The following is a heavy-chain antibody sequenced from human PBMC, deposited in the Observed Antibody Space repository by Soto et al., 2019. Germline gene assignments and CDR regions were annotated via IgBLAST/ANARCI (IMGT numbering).Heavy chain of an antibody. CDR3: ARGGTRYCSGGSCYLAAFDI. CDR2: MNPNSGNT. J-gene: IGHJ3*02. D-gene: IGHD2-15*01. CDR1: GYTFTSYD. Sequence: ASVKVSCKASGYTFTSYDINWVRQATGQGLEWMGWMNPNSGNTGYAQKFQGRVSMTRNTSISTAYMELSSLRSEDTSVYYCARGGTRYCSGGSCYLAAFDIWGQGTMVTVSS. V-gene: IGHV1-8*01.